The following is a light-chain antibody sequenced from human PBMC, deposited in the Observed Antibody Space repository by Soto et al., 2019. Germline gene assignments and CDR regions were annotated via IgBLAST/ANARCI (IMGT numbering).Light chain of an antibody. CDR1: QSVSSY. Sequence: EIVLTQSPATLSLSPGERATLSCRASQSVSSYLAWYQQKPGQAPRLLNYDASHRATGIPARFSGSGSGTDFNLTISSLKPEDFAVYYCQQRSNWAKTFGQGTKVEIK. CDR2: DAS. V-gene: IGKV3-11*01. CDR3: QQRSNWAKT. J-gene: IGKJ1*01.